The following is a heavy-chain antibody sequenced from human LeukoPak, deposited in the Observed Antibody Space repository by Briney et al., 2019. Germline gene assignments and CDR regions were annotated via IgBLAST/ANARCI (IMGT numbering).Heavy chain of an antibody. V-gene: IGHV1-69*13. CDR3: AAHTGGYNYWWFDI. J-gene: IGHJ5*02. D-gene: IGHD5-24*01. CDR2: IIPIYGTA. Sequence: SVKVSCKASGGTFSNYPIIWVRQAPGRGLEWLGGIIPIYGTANYALMFQGRITLTAHESTATAYMELRSLTSDDTAMYFCAAHTGGYNYWWFDIWGQGTLVSVSS. CDR1: GGTFSNYP.